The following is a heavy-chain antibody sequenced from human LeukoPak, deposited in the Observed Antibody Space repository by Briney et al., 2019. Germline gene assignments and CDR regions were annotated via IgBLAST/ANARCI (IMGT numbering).Heavy chain of an antibody. CDR3: VKEIYSYDKYYYFCAMDV. CDR2: ISTYGAST. D-gene: IGHD5-18*01. CDR1: GFTFSTYA. V-gene: IGHV3-64D*06. Sequence: GGSLRLSCSASGFTFSTYAMHWVRQAPGKGLECVSTISTYGASTYYADSVKGRFTISRDNSKNTLYLQMSSLRAEDTAIYYCVKEIYSYDKYYYFCAMDVWGQGTTVTVSS. J-gene: IGHJ6*02.